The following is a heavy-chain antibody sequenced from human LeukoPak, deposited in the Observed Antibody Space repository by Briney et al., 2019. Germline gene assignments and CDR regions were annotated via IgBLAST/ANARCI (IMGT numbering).Heavy chain of an antibody. J-gene: IGHJ6*03. CDR3: ARARYYGSGSYYNGYYYYYMDV. CDR1: GFTLDDYA. Sequence: GGSLRLSCVASGFTLDDYAMHWVRQAPGKGLEWVSLISWDGASIYYADSVQGRFIISRDNTKNSLYLQMNSLRAEDTAVYYCARARYYGSGSYYNGYYYYYMDVWGKGTTVTISS. V-gene: IGHV3-43D*03. CDR2: ISWDGASI. D-gene: IGHD3-10*01.